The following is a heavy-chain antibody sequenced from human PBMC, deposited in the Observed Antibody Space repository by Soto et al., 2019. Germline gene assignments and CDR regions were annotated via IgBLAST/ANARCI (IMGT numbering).Heavy chain of an antibody. CDR1: GGSISSSSYY. D-gene: IGHD6-6*01. J-gene: IGHJ4*02. CDR3: ARRNEYSRLFDY. V-gene: IGHV4-39*01. Sequence: QLQLQESGPGLVKPSETLSLTCTVSGGSISSSSYYWAWIRQPPGKGLEWIGNIYYSGSTYYNPSLKSRVTISVDTSKNQFSLKVSSVTAADTAVYYCARRNEYSRLFDYWGQGTLVTVSS. CDR2: IYYSGST.